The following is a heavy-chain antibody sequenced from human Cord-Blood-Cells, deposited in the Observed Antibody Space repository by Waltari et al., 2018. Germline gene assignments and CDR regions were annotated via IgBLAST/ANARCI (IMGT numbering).Heavy chain of an antibody. CDR3: ARVDYSSSSRWFDP. CDR2: VQPNRGGT. J-gene: IGHJ5*02. CDR1: GYTFTGYY. D-gene: IGHD6-6*01. Sequence: QVQLVQSGAEVKKPGASVKVSCKASGYTFTGYYMHWVRQAPGQGLEWMGWVQPNRGGTNYAQKFQGRVTMTRDTSISTAYMELSRLRSDDTAVYYCARVDYSSSSRWFDPWGQGTLVTVSS. V-gene: IGHV1-2*02.